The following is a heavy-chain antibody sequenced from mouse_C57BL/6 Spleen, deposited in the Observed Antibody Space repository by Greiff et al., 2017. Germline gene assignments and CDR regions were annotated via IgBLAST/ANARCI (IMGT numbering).Heavy chain of an antibody. J-gene: IGHJ1*03. CDR2: INPNNGGT. V-gene: IGHV1-18*01. D-gene: IGHD1-1*01. CDR1: GYTFTDYN. Sequence: VQLQQSGPELVKPGASVKIPCKASGYTFTDYNMDWVKQSHGKSLEWIGDINPNNGGTIYNQKFKGKATLTVDKSSSTAYMELRSLTSEDTAVYYCARRHYDYGSSKYFDVWGTGTTVTVSS. CDR3: ARRHYDYGSSKYFDV.